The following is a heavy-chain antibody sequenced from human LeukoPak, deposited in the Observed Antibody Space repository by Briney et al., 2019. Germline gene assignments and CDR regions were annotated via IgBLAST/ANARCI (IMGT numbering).Heavy chain of an antibody. Sequence: GGSLRLSCAASGFTFSSYSMNWVRQAPGKGLEWVSSISSSSSYIYYADSVKGRLTISRDNAKNSLYLQMNSLRAEDTAVYYCARDGLESGWYFDLWGRGTLVTVSS. J-gene: IGHJ2*01. V-gene: IGHV3-21*01. CDR1: GFTFSSYS. CDR3: ARDGLESGWYFDL. D-gene: IGHD1-1*01. CDR2: ISSSSSYI.